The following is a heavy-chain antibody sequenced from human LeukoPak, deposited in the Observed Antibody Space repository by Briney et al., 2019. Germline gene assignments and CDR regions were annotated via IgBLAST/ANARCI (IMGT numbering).Heavy chain of an antibody. V-gene: IGHV3-48*03. J-gene: IGHJ4*02. CDR1: GFTFSSYE. CDR2: ISSSGSTI. Sequence: GGSLRLSCAASGFTFSSYEMNWVRQAPGKGLEWVSYISSSGSTIYYADSVKGRFTISRDNAKNSLYLQMNSLRAEDTAVYYCARDSYGDYYFDYWGQGTLVTVSS. CDR3: ARDSYGDYYFDY. D-gene: IGHD4-17*01.